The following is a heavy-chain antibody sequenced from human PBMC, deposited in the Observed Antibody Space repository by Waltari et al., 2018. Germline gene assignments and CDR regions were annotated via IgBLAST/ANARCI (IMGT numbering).Heavy chain of an antibody. CDR2: IYYSGNT. V-gene: IGHV4-39*02. CDR1: GVSITNSNYY. J-gene: IGHJ3*02. D-gene: IGHD5-12*01. Sequence: QLQLQESGPGLVKPSETLSLTCTVSGVSITNSNYYWGWIRQPPGKGLEWIGNIYYSGNTYYNPSLKSRVTISEDTSKNQFSLKLSSVTAADTAVYYCARDQMATDAFDIWGQGTMVTVSS. CDR3: ARDQMATDAFDI.